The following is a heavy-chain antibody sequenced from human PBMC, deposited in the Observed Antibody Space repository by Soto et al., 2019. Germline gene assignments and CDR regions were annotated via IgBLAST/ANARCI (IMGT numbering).Heavy chain of an antibody. CDR1: GFTFSSYS. V-gene: IGHV3-48*01. D-gene: IGHD3-10*01. J-gene: IGHJ6*02. CDR2: ISSSSSTI. CDR3: ASPYYDGSGSEYYYCGMGV. Sequence: PGGSLRLSCAASGFTFSSYSMNWVRQAPGKGLEWVSYISSSSSTIYYADSVKDRFTISRDNAKNSLYLQTNSRRAEDTGVYYCASPYYDGSGSEYYYCGMGVWGRGTTVSVSS.